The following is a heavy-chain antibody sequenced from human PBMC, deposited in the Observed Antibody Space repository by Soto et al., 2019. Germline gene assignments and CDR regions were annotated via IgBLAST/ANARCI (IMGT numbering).Heavy chain of an antibody. Sequence: QVQLVHSGAEVKKPGSSVKVSCKASGGTFSSYAISWVRQATGQGLEWMGGIIPIFGTANYAQKFQGRVXXXXXXXXXXXXXXXXXXXXXXXXXXXXXXXXXXXXXXXKERAWFDPWGQGTLVTV. CDR2: IIPIFGTA. CDR1: GGTFSSYA. V-gene: IGHV1-69*05. J-gene: IGHJ5*02. CDR3: XXXXXXXXXXXKERAWFDP. D-gene: IGHD1-26*01.